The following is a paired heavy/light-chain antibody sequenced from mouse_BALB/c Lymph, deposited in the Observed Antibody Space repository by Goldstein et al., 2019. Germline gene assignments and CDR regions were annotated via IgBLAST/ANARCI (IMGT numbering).Light chain of an antibody. CDR3: QQGNTLPWT. V-gene: IGKV10-96*01. J-gene: IGKJ1*01. CDR2: YTS. CDR1: QDISNY. Sequence: DIQMTQTTSSLSASLGDRVTISCRASQDISNYLNWYQQKPDGTVKLLIYYTSRLHSGVPSRFSGSGSGTDYSLTISNLEQEDIATYFCQQGNTLPWTFGGGTKLEIK.
Heavy chain of an antibody. Sequence: QVQLQQSGAELVRPGASVTLSCKASGYTFTDYEMHWVKQTPVHGLEWIGAIDPETGGTAYNQKFKGKATLTADKSSSTAYMELRSLTSEDSAVYYCTRKGMVRQGYYAMDYWGQGTSVTVSS. CDR3: TRKGMVRQGYYAMDY. V-gene: IGHV1-15*01. CDR2: IDPETGGT. CDR1: GYTFTDYE. J-gene: IGHJ4*01. D-gene: IGHD1-1*02.